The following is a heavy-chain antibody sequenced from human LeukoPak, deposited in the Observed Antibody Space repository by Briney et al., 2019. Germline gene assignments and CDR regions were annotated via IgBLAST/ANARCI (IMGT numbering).Heavy chain of an antibody. CDR1: GDSISSSTYY. CDR2: IYYSGST. Sequence: SETLSLTCTVSGDSISSSTYYWGWIRQPPGKGLEWIGSIYYSGSTYYNPSLKSRVTISVDTSKNQFSLKLSSVTAADTAVYYCARLVYSASSVYYWGQGTVVTVSS. V-gene: IGHV4-39*01. CDR3: ARLVYSASSVYY. D-gene: IGHD6-6*01. J-gene: IGHJ4*02.